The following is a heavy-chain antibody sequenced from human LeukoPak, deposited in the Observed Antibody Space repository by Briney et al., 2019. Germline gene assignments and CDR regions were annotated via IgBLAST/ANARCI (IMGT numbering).Heavy chain of an antibody. CDR3: ARADSYGMDV. CDR2: INHSGST. D-gene: IGHD3/OR15-3a*01. V-gene: IGHV4-34*01. J-gene: IGHJ6*02. CDR1: GGSFSGYY. Sequence: SETLSLTCAVYGGSFSGYYWSWIRQPPGKGLEWIGEINHSGSTNYNPSLKSRVTISVDTSKNQFSLKLSSVTAADTAVYYCARADSYGMDVRGQGTTVTVSS.